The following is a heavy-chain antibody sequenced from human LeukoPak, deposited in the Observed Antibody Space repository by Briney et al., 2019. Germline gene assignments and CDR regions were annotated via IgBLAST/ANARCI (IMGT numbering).Heavy chain of an antibody. Sequence: SETLSLTCTVSGGSISSYYWSWIRQPPGKGLEWIGYIYYSGSTNYNPSLKSRVTISVDTSKNQFSLKLSSVTAADTAVYYCALGDGWFDPWGQGTLVTVSS. CDR2: IYYSGST. V-gene: IGHV4-59*12. CDR1: GGSISSYY. J-gene: IGHJ5*02. CDR3: ALGDGWFDP.